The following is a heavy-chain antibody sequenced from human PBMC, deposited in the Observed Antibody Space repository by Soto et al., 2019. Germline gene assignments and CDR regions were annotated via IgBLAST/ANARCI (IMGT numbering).Heavy chain of an antibody. D-gene: IGHD6-13*01. CDR2: INPNSGGT. Sequence: ASVKVSCKASGYTFTGYYMHWVRQAPGQGLEWMGWINPNSGGTNYAQKFQGRVTMTRDTSISTAYMELSRLRPDDTAVYYCAKSRVAAAGATGYYYYYGMDVWGQGTTVTVSS. V-gene: IGHV1-2*02. CDR3: AKSRVAAAGATGYYYYYGMDV. J-gene: IGHJ6*02. CDR1: GYTFTGYY.